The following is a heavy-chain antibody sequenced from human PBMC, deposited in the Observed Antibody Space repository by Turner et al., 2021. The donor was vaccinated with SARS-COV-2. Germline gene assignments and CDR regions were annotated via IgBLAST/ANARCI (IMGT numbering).Heavy chain of an antibody. CDR3: ARGDNYYDSSGYYRDAFDI. J-gene: IGHJ3*02. V-gene: IGHV3-21*01. CDR1: GFTFSSYR. D-gene: IGHD3-22*01. Sequence: EVPLVESGGGLVKPGGSLSLSCAASGFTFSSYRMNWVRQAPGKGLEWVSSISSSSSYINYADKVKGRFTITRDNANNSLYMQMTSLRAEDTAVYYCARGDNYYDSSGYYRDAFDIWGQGTMVTVSS. CDR2: ISSSSSYI.